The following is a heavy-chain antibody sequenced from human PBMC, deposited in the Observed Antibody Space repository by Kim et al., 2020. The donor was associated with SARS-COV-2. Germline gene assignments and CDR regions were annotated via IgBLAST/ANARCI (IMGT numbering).Heavy chain of an antibody. V-gene: IGHV3-21*01. J-gene: IGHJ4*02. Sequence: SGSSYIYSAEPVKGRLTISRDDAKHSLYLQMNSLRVEDTAVYYCARGGSRWGQGTMVTVSS. CDR3: ARGGSR. CDR2: SGSSYI. D-gene: IGHD6-13*01.